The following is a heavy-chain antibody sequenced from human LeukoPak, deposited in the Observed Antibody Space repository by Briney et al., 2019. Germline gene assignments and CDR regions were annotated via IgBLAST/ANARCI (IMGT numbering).Heavy chain of an antibody. J-gene: IGHJ4*02. CDR2: ISSNGGST. CDR3: ARHPYSSNWYYFDY. Sequence: GGSLRLSCAASGFTFSSYAMHWVRQAPGKGLEYVSAISSNGGSTYYANSVKGRFTISRDNSKNTLYLQMGSLRSDDMAVYYCARHPYSSNWYYFDYWGQGTLVTVSS. V-gene: IGHV3-64*01. D-gene: IGHD6-13*01. CDR1: GFTFSSYA.